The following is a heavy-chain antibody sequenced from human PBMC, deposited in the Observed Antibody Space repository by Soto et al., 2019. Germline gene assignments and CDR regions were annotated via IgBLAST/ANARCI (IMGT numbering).Heavy chain of an antibody. CDR1: GGSISSGGYY. CDR2: IYYSGST. CDR3: ATATDDRVAFDI. V-gene: IGHV4-31*03. J-gene: IGHJ3*02. Sequence: QVQLQESGPGLVKPSQTLSLTCTVSGGSISSGGYYWSWIRQHPGKGLEWIGYIYYSGSTYYNPYIKSRVTISVDTSKNQFALKLSSVTAADTAVYYCATATDDRVAFDIWGQGTMVTVSS. D-gene: IGHD1-1*01.